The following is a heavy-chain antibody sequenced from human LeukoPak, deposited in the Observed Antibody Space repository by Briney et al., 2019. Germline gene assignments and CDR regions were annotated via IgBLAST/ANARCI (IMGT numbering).Heavy chain of an antibody. Sequence: WASVKVSCKASGYTFTSYGISWVRQAPGQGLEWMGWISAYNGNTNYAQKLQGRVTMTTDTSTSTAYMELRSLRSDDTAVYYCARVRSIVVVIRPDAFDIWGQGTMVTVSS. CDR2: ISAYNGNT. D-gene: IGHD3-22*01. CDR1: GYTFTSYG. V-gene: IGHV1-18*01. CDR3: ARVRSIVVVIRPDAFDI. J-gene: IGHJ3*02.